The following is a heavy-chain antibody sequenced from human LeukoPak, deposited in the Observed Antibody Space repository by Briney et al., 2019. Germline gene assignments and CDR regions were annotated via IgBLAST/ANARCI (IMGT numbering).Heavy chain of an antibody. CDR2: ISGGGGST. CDR3: ARGDPQLWLLFDY. J-gene: IGHJ4*02. Sequence: GGSLRLSCAASGFTFSSYAMSWVRQAPGKGLEWVSAISGGGGSTYYADSVKGRFTISRDNSKNTLYLQMNSLRAEDTAVYYCARGDPQLWLLFDYWGQGTLVTVSS. V-gene: IGHV3-23*01. D-gene: IGHD5-18*01. CDR1: GFTFSSYA.